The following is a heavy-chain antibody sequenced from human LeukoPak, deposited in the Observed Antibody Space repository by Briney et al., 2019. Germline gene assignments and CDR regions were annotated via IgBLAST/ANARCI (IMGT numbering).Heavy chain of an antibody. Sequence: GGSLRLSCAASGFTFNTAWMSWVRQAPGKGLEWVGHIKGEPDGGTTHYAAPVKGRFFISRDDSKSTLYLYMNSLKSDDTAVYYCTTDRGITIRPLFDYWGQGTLVTVSS. CDR2: IKGEPDGGTT. J-gene: IGHJ4*02. CDR1: GFTFNTAW. V-gene: IGHV3-15*01. D-gene: IGHD3-10*01. CDR3: TTDRGITIRPLFDY.